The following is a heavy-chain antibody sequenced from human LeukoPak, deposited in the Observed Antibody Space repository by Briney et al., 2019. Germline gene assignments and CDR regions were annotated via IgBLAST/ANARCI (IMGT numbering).Heavy chain of an antibody. CDR2: ISSSSSYI. D-gene: IGHD6-6*01. CDR1: GFTFSSYS. V-gene: IGHV3-21*01. Sequence: GGSLRLSCAASGFTFSSYSMNWVRQAPGKGLEGVSSISSSSSYIYYADSVKGGFTISRENDKKSLYLQMNSLRAEDTAVYYCAREVGSSSYGPSYYMDVWGKGTTVTVSS. CDR3: AREVGSSSYGPSYYMDV. J-gene: IGHJ6*03.